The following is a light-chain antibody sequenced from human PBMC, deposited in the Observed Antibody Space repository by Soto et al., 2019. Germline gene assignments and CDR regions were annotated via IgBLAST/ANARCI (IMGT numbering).Light chain of an antibody. CDR1: QSVSSN. CDR2: GAS. J-gene: IGKJ1*01. Sequence: EIVMTQSPASLSVPPGERATLSCRASQSVSSNFAWYLQKPGQAPRLLIYGASTRATAVPARFTASGSGTEFTLTISSLQSDDFGVYYCQQYDTWPRAFGQGTKVEIK. V-gene: IGKV3-15*01. CDR3: QQYDTWPRA.